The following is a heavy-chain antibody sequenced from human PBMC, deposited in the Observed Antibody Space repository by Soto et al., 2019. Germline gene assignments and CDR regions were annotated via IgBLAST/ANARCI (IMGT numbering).Heavy chain of an antibody. CDR1: SDSISDYY. J-gene: IGHJ4*02. CDR3: ARQRTSVVTQAYFDV. CDR2: IYYSGST. V-gene: IGHV4-59*04. Sequence: SETLSLTCSVSSDSISDYYWTWIRQPPGKGLEWIGSIYYSGSTYNNPSLRSRVSMSIDTSKDQFSLKLKSVTAADTALYFCARQRTSVVTQAYFDVWGPGSLVTVSS. D-gene: IGHD2-21*02.